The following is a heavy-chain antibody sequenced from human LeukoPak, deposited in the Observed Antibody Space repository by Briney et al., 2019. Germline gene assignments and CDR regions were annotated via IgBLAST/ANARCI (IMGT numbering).Heavy chain of an antibody. CDR2: ISGGVGNA. D-gene: IGHD3-22*01. Sequence: GGSLRLSCAASGFIFTNFAMHWVRQAPGKGLEWVSAISGGVGNAYYADSVKGRFTISRDNSKNTLYLQMNSLRAEDTAVYYCAKDGLYYDSSGYPGRGQGTLVTVSS. J-gene: IGHJ4*02. CDR3: AKDGLYYDSSGYPG. CDR1: GFIFTNFA. V-gene: IGHV3-23*01.